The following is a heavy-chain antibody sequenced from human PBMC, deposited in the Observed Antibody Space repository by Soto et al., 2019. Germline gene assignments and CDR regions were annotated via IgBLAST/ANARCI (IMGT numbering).Heavy chain of an antibody. CDR2: ISRSGSTI. D-gene: IGHD3-3*01. J-gene: IGHJ5*02. V-gene: IGHV3-48*03. CDR3: ARDNSDFWSGDDYSWFDP. Sequence: GGSLRLSCAASGFTFSSYEMNWVRQAPGKGLEWVSYISRSGSTIYYADSVKGQFTIARDNAKNTLYLQMNSLRAEDTAVYYCARDNSDFWSGDDYSWFDPWGQGTLVTVSS. CDR1: GFTFSSYE.